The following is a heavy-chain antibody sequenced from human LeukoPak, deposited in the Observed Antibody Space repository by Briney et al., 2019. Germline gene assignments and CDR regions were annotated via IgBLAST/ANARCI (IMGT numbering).Heavy chain of an antibody. V-gene: IGHV1-18*01. CDR1: GYAFSSYG. D-gene: IGHD3-3*01. CDR3: ARVRAIFGVVIELSYGMDV. CDR2: VSPFNGNT. Sequence: ASVKVSCKASGYAFSSYGIIWVRQAPGQGLQWMGWVSPFNGNTDYAPKLQGRVTMTTDTSTSTAYMELRSLRSDDTAVYYCARVRAIFGVVIELSYGMDVWGQGTTVTVSS. J-gene: IGHJ6*02.